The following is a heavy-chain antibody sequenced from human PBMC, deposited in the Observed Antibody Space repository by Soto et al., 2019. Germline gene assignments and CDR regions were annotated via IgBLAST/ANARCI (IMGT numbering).Heavy chain of an antibody. Sequence: QVQLVQSGAEVRRPGSSVRVSCKASGGTFSSSTISWVRQAPGQGLEWVGGITPIFGKANYAQKFQGRVTITAVESTSTAYMELSSLRSEDTALYFCARGWGSDSMTYYCAYWGQGTSVTVSS. CDR3: ARGWGSDSMTYYCAY. CDR1: GGTFSSST. CDR2: ITPIFGKA. D-gene: IGHD3-22*01. J-gene: IGHJ1*01. V-gene: IGHV1-69*01.